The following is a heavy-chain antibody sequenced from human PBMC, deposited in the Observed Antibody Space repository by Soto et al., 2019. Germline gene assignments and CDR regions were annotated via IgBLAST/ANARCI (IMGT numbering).Heavy chain of an antibody. CDR2: INHSGST. J-gene: IGHJ6*02. CDR1: GGSFSGYY. Sequence: SETLSLTCAVYGGSFSGYYWSWIRQPPGKGLEWIGEINHSGSTNYNPSLKSRVTISVDTSKNQFSLKLSSVTAADTAVYYCARGRRAYGMDVWGQGTTVTVSS. CDR3: ARGRRAYGMDV. V-gene: IGHV4-34*01.